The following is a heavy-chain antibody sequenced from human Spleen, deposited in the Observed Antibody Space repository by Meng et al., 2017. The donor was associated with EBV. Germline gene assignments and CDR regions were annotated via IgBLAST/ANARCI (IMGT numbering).Heavy chain of an antibody. CDR3: ARGYCSGGSCYSDY. CDR2: INHSGST. J-gene: IGHJ4*02. CDR1: GGSFSGHY. Sequence: QVQLKHWGAGLLKPSETLSLPCAVYGGSFSGHYWTWIRQPPGKGLEWIGEINHSGSTNYNPSLKSRVTISVDTSKNQFSLKLSSVTAADTAVYYCARGYCSGGSCYSDYWGQGTLVTVSS. D-gene: IGHD2-15*01. V-gene: IGHV4-34*02.